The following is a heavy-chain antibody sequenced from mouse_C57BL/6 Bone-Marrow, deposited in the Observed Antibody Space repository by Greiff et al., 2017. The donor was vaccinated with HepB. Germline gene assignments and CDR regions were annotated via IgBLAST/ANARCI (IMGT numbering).Heavy chain of an antibody. D-gene: IGHD1-1*01. V-gene: IGHV5-16*01. CDR2: INYDGSST. J-gene: IGHJ4*01. CDR3: ARAFTTVVAPYYAMDY. Sequence: EVQLVESEGGLVQPGSSMKLSCTASGFTFSDYYMAWVRQVPEKGLEWVANINYDGSSTYYLDSLKSRFIISRDNAKNILYLQMSSLKSEDTATYYCARAFTTVVAPYYAMDYWGQGTSVTVSS. CDR1: GFTFSDYY.